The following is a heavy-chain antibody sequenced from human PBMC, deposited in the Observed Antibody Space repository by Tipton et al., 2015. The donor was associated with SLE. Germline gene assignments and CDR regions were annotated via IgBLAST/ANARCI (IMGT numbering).Heavy chain of an antibody. J-gene: IGHJ4*02. CDR3: ARVRWDFWSGYLDY. CDR2: IYTSGSF. Sequence: TLSLTCSVSGGYISSGSYYWRWIRQSAGKGLEWIGHIYTSGSFNYNPSLKNRVIISVVTSKNQLSQKLSSVTAADTAVYYCARVRWDFWSGYLDYWGQGTLVTVSS. CDR1: GGYISSGSYY. D-gene: IGHD3-3*01. V-gene: IGHV4-61*09.